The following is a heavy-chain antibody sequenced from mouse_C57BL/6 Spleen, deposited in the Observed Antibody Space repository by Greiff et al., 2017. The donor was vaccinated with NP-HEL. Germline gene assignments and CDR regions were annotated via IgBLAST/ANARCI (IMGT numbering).Heavy chain of an antibody. CDR2: ISYDGSN. Sequence: EVQLQQSGPGLVKPSQSLSLTCSVTGYSITSGYYWNWIRQFPGNKLEWMGYISYDGSNNYNPSLKNRISITRDTSKNQFFLKLNSVTTEDTATYYCARQERNYAMDYWGQGTSVTVSS. J-gene: IGHJ4*01. V-gene: IGHV3-6*01. CDR1: GYSITSGYY. CDR3: ARQERNYAMDY.